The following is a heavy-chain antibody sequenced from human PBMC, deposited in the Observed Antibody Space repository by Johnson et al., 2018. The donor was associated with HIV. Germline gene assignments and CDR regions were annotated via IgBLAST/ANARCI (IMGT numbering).Heavy chain of an antibody. CDR3: ARVRVGALDI. D-gene: IGHD1-26*01. J-gene: IGHJ3*02. V-gene: IGHV3-66*03. CDR1: GFTVSNNY. CDR2: IYTGGST. Sequence: VQLVESGGGLIQPGGSLRLSCAASGFTVSNNYMSWVRQAPGKGLEWVSLIYTGGSTFYADSVKGRFTISRDNSKNALYLQMNSLRAEDTAVYYCARVRVGALDIWGQGTMVTVSS.